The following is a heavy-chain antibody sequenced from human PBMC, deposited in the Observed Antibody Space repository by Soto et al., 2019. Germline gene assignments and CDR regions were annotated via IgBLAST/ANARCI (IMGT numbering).Heavy chain of an antibody. J-gene: IGHJ6*02. CDR3: AKGPRGTSPVPPYYYYGMDV. V-gene: IGHV3-43*01. D-gene: IGHD1-1*01. CDR1: GFTFDDYT. CDR2: ISWDGGST. Sequence: GGSLRLSCAASGFTFDDYTMHWVRQAPGKGLEWVSLISWDGGSTYYADSVKGRFTISRDNSKNSLYLQMNSLRTEDTALYYCAKGPRGTSPVPPYYYYGMDVWGQGTTVTVSS.